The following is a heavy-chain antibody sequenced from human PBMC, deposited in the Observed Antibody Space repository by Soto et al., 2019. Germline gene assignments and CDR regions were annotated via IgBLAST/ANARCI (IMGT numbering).Heavy chain of an antibody. D-gene: IGHD1-1*01. CDR2: IHPNSGDT. CDR3: ARELSRQSWKWFDP. CDR1: GYTFTDHY. V-gene: IGHV1-2*02. Sequence: QVQLVQSGAEVKEPGASVKVSCRTSGYTFTDHYINWVRQAPGQGPEYMGWIHPNSGDTKYTQRFQGRVTMTRNTSISTAFMELRMLTSDDTAVYYCARELSRQSWKWFDPWGQGTLVTVSS. J-gene: IGHJ5*02.